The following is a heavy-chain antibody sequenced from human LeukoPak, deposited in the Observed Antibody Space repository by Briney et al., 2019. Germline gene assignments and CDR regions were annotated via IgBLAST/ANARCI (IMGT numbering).Heavy chain of an antibody. D-gene: IGHD6-19*01. CDR2: IRYDGSNK. J-gene: IGHJ4*02. Sequence: GGSLRLSCAASGFTFSSYGMHWVRQAPGKGLEWVAFIRYDGSNKYYADSVKGRFTISRDNSKNTLYLQMNSLRAEDTAGYYCAKGHSSGWYYFDYWGQGTLVTVSS. V-gene: IGHV3-30*02. CDR3: AKGHSSGWYYFDY. CDR1: GFTFSSYG.